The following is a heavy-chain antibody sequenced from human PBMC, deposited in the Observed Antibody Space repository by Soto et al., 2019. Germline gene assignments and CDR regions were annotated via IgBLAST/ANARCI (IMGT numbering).Heavy chain of an antibody. J-gene: IGHJ6*02. CDR3: ARLHSHGTYGMDV. CDR1: GGSLTFT. V-gene: IGHV1-69*01. D-gene: IGHD5-18*01. CDR2: IIPIFGTA. Sequence: SLKVSCKAAGGSLTFTLSGVLQTPGQGLEWMGGIIPIFGTANYAQKFQGRVTITADESTKTAYMELSTLRSEDTAVYYCARLHSHGTYGMDVWGQGTTVTVSS.